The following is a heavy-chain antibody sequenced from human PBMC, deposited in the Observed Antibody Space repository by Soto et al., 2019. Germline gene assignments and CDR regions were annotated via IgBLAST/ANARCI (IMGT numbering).Heavy chain of an antibody. CDR1: GFTFSNAW. Sequence: LRLSCAASGFTFSNAWMTWVRQAPGQGLVWVGRIKSKTDGGTADYAAPVRGRFTISRDDSKDTLYLQMSSLKTEDTAVYYCTTDAYYDTSGYWFWGQGTPVTVSS. V-gene: IGHV3-15*01. CDR3: TTDAYYDTSGYWF. CDR2: IKSKTDGGTA. D-gene: IGHD3-22*01. J-gene: IGHJ4*02.